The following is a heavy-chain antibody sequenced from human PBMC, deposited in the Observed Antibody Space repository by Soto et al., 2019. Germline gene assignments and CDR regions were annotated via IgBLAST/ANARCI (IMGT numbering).Heavy chain of an antibody. D-gene: IGHD3-10*01. CDR3: GKGFSRGVILFPLDF. CDR2: ISGSGGST. CDR1: GFTFSSYA. J-gene: IGHJ4*02. V-gene: IGHV3-23*01. Sequence: EVQLLESGGGLVQPGGSLRLSCAASGFTFSSYAMSWVRQAPGKGLEWVSAISGSGGSTYYAGSVKGRFPISRDNSKNKLYLEMNSLRAEDQGVYYCGKGFSRGVILFPLDFRGPGTLVTGSP.